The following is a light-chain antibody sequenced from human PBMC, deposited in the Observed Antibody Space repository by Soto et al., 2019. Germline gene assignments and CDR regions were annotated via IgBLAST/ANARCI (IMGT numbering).Light chain of an antibody. CDR2: GAS. CDR3: QQYSIWPPIT. Sequence: EIVVTQSPATLSVSPGERATLSCRASEVVTTNLAWYQQKPGQAPRLLIYGASTRAAGIPARFSGSGSGTHFTLTISSVRSDDFAVYYCQQYSIWPPITFGQGTRLEIK. V-gene: IGKV3-15*01. CDR1: EVVTTN. J-gene: IGKJ5*01.